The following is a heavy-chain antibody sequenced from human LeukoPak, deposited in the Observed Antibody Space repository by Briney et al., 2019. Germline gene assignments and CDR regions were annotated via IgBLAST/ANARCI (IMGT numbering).Heavy chain of an antibody. Sequence: PSETLSLTCAVYGGSFSGYYWSWIRQPPGKGLEWIGEINHSGSTNYNPSLKSRVTISVDTSKNQFSLKLSSVTAADTAVYYCARDRDDILTGVYGMDVWGQGTTVTVSS. CDR3: ARDRDDILTGVYGMDV. CDR1: GGSFSGYY. D-gene: IGHD3-9*01. V-gene: IGHV4-34*01. J-gene: IGHJ6*02. CDR2: INHSGST.